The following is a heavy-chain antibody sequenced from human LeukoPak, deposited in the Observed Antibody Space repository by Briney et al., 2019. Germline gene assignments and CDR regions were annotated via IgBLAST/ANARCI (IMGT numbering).Heavy chain of an antibody. CDR1: GGSIFSYY. CDR2: VYSSGAT. J-gene: IGHJ3*02. V-gene: IGHV4-59*01. Sequence: PSETLSLTCTISGGSIFSYYWSWIRQPPGKELEWIGYVYSSGATYYNPSLESRFTISVDTSRKQFSLRLNPVTAADTAVYYCAREAYDFWSGYSKEAFDIWGQGTMVTASS. CDR3: AREAYDFWSGYSKEAFDI. D-gene: IGHD3-3*01.